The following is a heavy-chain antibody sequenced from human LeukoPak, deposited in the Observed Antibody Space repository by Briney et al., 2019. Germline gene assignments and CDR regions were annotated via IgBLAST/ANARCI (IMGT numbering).Heavy chain of an antibody. J-gene: IGHJ3*02. CDR3: ARDGYSSSWYSDDAFDI. Sequence: GGSLRLSCAASGFTFSDYYMSWIRQAPGKGLEWVSYISSSGSTIYYADSVKGRFTISRDNPKNSLYLQMNSLRAEDTAVYYCARDGYSSSWYSDDAFDIWGQGTMVTVSS. CDR2: ISSSGSTI. CDR1: GFTFSDYY. V-gene: IGHV3-11*04. D-gene: IGHD6-13*01.